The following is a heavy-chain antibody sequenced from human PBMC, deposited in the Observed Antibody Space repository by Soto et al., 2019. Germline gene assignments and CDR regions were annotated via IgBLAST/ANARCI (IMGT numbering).Heavy chain of an antibody. CDR2: IYYSGST. D-gene: IGHD6-13*01. CDR1: GGSISSSSYY. J-gene: IGHJ4*02. CDR3: ASRQQQPRGFDY. V-gene: IGHV4-39*01. Sequence: SETLSLTCTVSGGSISSSSYYWGWIRQPPGKGLEWIGSIYYSGSTYYNPSLKSRVTISVDTSKNQFSLKLSSVTAADTAVYYCASRQQQPRGFDYWGQGTLVTVSS.